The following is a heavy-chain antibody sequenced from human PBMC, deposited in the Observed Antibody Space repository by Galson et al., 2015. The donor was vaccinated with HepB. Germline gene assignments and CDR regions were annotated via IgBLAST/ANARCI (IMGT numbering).Heavy chain of an antibody. CDR2: ISSSSSYI. CDR1: GFTFSSYS. J-gene: IGHJ4*02. D-gene: IGHD2-2*01. Sequence: SLRLSCAASGFTFSSYSMNWVRQAPGKGLEWVSSISSSSSYIYYADSVKGRFTISRDNAKNSLYLQMNSLRAEDTAVYYCARDGSGYCSSTSCYHLGDYWGQGTLVTVSS. CDR3: ARDGSGYCSSTSCYHLGDY. V-gene: IGHV3-21*01.